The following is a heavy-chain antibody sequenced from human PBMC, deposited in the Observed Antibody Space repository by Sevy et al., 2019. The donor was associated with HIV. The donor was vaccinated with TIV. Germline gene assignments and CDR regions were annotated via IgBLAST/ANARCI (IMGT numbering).Heavy chain of an antibody. CDR1: GYSFTSYW. CDR2: IYPGDSDT. Sequence: GESLKIFCKGSGYSFTSYWIGWVRQMPGKGLEWMGIIYPGDSDTRYSPSFQGQVTISADKSISTAYLQWSSLKASDTAMYYCARHGSGSYYRGRYYYYGMDVWGQGTTVTVSS. CDR3: ARHGSGSYYRGRYYYYGMDV. V-gene: IGHV5-51*01. D-gene: IGHD3-10*01. J-gene: IGHJ6*02.